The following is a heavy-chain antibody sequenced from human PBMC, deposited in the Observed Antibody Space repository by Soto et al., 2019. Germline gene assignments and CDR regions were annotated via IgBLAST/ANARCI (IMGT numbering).Heavy chain of an antibody. V-gene: IGHV1-69*02. D-gene: IGHD2-2*01. Sequence: QVQLVQSGAEVKKPGSSVKVSCKASGGTFSSYTISWVRQAPGQGLEWMGRIIPILGIANYAQKFQGRVTITADKSTSTAYMELSSLRSEDTAVYYCARTQRGTYCSSTSCYDYWYFDLWGRGTLVTVSS. CDR2: IIPILGIA. J-gene: IGHJ2*01. CDR3: ARTQRGTYCSSTSCYDYWYFDL. CDR1: GGTFSSYT.